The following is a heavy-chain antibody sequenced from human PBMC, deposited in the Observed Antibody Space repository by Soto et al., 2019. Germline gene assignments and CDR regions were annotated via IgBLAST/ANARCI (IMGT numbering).Heavy chain of an antibody. Sequence: QGQLVQSGAEVKKPGASVKVSCKASGYNFTTYAINWVRQAPGQGPEWMGWISAYNGNANYAQRFQGRVTMTTDTSTTTAYMELRSLRSDDSAVYYCGGGRQWLGYWGQGTLVTVSS. CDR1: GYNFTTYA. CDR3: GGGRQWLGY. V-gene: IGHV1-18*01. CDR2: ISAYNGNA. D-gene: IGHD6-19*01. J-gene: IGHJ4*01.